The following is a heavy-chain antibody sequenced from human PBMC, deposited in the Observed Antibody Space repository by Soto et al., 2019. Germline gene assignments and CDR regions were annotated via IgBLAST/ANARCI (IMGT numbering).Heavy chain of an antibody. CDR3: ARGLRGGYGMDV. Sequence: EVQLVESGGDLVQPGGSLRLSGAASGFTFTDYWLPWVRQAPGKGLEGVSRIKGDGITTSYADSVKGRFTISRDNAKNTVSVQVNSLRAEDTAVYYCARGLRGGYGMDVWGQGTTVTVSS. CDR2: IKGDGITT. CDR1: GFTFTDYW. J-gene: IGHJ6*02. V-gene: IGHV3-74*01. D-gene: IGHD3-16*01.